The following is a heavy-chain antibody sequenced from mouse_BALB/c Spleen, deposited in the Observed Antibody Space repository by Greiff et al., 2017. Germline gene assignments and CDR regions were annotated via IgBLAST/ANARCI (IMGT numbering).Heavy chain of an antibody. V-gene: IGHV1-63*02. J-gene: IGHJ4*01. CDR1: GYTFTNYW. D-gene: IGHD1-1*01. Sequence: VQLQESGAELVRPGTSVKISCKASGYTFTNYWLGWVKQRPGHGLEWIGDIYPGGGYTNYNEKFKGKATLTADTSSSTAYMQLSSLTSEDSAVYFCAGGSSSMDYWGQGTSVTVSS. CDR2: IYPGGGYT. CDR3: AGGSSSMDY.